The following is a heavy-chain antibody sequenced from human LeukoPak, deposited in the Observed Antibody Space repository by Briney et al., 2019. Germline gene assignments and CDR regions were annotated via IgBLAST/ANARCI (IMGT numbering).Heavy chain of an antibody. CDR3: AREQGYCTNGVCYTYFDY. Sequence: SETLSLTCTVSGGSISSYYWSWIRQHPGKGLEWIGYIYCSGSTYYNPSLKSRVTISVDTSKNQFSLKLSSVTAADTAVYYCAREQGYCTNGVCYTYFDYWGQGTLVTVSS. CDR1: GGSISSYY. D-gene: IGHD2-8*01. CDR2: IYCSGST. V-gene: IGHV4-59*06. J-gene: IGHJ4*02.